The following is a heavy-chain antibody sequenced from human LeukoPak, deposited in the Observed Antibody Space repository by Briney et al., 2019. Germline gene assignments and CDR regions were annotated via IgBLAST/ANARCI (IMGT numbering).Heavy chain of an antibody. V-gene: IGHV3-7*05. CDR2: IKEDGNEK. Sequence: PGGSLRLLCAVSGFPLSTYCMLWVRQASAKGLEWVANIKEDGNEKNYVDSVKRRFTISRDNAKNSLYLQMNSLRAEDTAVYYCARGNSRLGYFDYWGQGTLVTVSS. D-gene: IGHD2/OR15-2a*01. CDR1: GFPLSTYC. J-gene: IGHJ4*02. CDR3: ARGNSRLGYFDY.